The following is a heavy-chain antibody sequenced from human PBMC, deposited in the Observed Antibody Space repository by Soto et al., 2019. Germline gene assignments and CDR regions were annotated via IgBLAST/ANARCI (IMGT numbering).Heavy chain of an antibody. CDR1: GYTFTSYG. J-gene: IGHJ4*02. CDR2: ISAYNGNT. D-gene: IGHD5-18*01. V-gene: IGHV1-18*04. Sequence: QVQLVQSGAEVKKPGASVKVSCKASGYTFTSYGISWVRQAPGQGLEWMGWISAYNGNTNYAQKLQGRVTMTTDTSTSTAYMELRSLRSDDTAVYYCARDFLLIGPLSALAPGGVKTAMVSRGDYWGQGTLVTVSS. CDR3: ARDFLLIGPLSALAPGGVKTAMVSRGDY.